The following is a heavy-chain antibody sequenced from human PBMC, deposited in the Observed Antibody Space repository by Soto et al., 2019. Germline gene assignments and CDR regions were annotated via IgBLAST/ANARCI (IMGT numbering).Heavy chain of an antibody. V-gene: IGHV3-48*03. CDR1: GFTFSSYE. Sequence: PGGSLRLSCAASGFTFSSYEMNWVRQAPGKGLEWVSYISSSGSTIYYADSVKGRFTISRDNAKNSLYLQMNSLRAEDTAVYYCARALHGYSYGADFDYWGQGTMVTVYS. D-gene: IGHD5-18*01. J-gene: IGHJ4*02. CDR3: ARALHGYSYGADFDY. CDR2: ISSSGSTI.